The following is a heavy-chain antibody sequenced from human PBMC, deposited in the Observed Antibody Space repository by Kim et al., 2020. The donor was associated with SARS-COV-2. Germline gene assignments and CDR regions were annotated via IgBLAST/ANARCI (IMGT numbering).Heavy chain of an antibody. CDR3: ARGYAMDV. V-gene: IGHV1-8*01. J-gene: IGHJ6*02. Sequence: GKPDNGQKFQGRLTMTGNTSTSTAYMELSSLRSDDTAVYYCARGYAMDVWGQGTTVTVSS. CDR2: GKP.